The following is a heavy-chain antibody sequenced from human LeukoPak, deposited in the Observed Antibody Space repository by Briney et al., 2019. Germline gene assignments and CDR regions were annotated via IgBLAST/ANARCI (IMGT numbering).Heavy chain of an antibody. CDR3: ARDGGPVTTDY. J-gene: IGHJ4*02. CDR2: IYSGGST. CDR1: GFTVSSNY. Sequence: GGSQRLSCAASGFTVSSNYMSWVRQAPGKGLEWVSVIYSGGSTYYADSVKGRFAISRDNSKNTLYLQMNSLRAEDTAVYYCARDGGPVTTDYWGQGTLVTVSS. D-gene: IGHD4-17*01. V-gene: IGHV3-66*01.